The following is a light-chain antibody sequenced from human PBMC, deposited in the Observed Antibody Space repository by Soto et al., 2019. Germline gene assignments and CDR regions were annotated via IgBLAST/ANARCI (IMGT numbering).Light chain of an antibody. CDR1: QSVSSSY. Sequence: EIVLKQSPGTLSLSPGERATLSCRASQSVSSSYLAWYQQKPGQAPRLLIYGASSRATGIPDRFSGSGSGTDFTLTISRLEPEDFAVYYCQQYGNSPFTFGPGTKVDIK. CDR2: GAS. V-gene: IGKV3-20*01. J-gene: IGKJ3*01. CDR3: QQYGNSPFT.